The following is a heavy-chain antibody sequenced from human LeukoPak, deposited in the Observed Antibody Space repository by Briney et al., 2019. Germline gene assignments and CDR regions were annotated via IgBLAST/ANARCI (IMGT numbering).Heavy chain of an antibody. V-gene: IGHV4-38-2*02. CDR1: GYSISSGYY. Sequence: SETLSLTCTVSGYSISSGYYWGWIRQPPGKGLEWIGSIYHSGSTYYNPSLKSRVTISVDTSKNQFYLKLSSVTAADTAVYYCAAGGGGYFQHWGQGTLVTVSS. D-gene: IGHD2-15*01. CDR2: IYHSGST. J-gene: IGHJ1*01. CDR3: AAGGGGYFQH.